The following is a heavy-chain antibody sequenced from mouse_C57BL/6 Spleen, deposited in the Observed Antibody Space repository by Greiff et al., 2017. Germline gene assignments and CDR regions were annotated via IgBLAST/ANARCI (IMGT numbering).Heavy chain of an antibody. V-gene: IGHV1-26*01. J-gene: IGHJ3*01. Sequence: EVQLQQSGPELVKPGASVKISCKASGYTFTDYYMNWVKQSHGKSLEWIGDIYPGSGSTNYNEKFKSKATLTVDTSSSTAYMQLSSLTSEDSAVYYCARDSSGYWFAYWGQGTLVTVSA. CDR2: IYPGSGST. D-gene: IGHD3-2*02. CDR1: GYTFTDYY. CDR3: ARDSSGYWFAY.